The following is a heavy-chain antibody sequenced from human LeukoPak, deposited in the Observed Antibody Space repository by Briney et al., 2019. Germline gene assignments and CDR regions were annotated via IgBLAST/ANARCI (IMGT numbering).Heavy chain of an antibody. V-gene: IGHV4-59*01. CDR3: ARALGYCSSTSCYAGGVFDY. Sequence: SETLSLTCTVPGGSISSYYWSWIRQPPGKGLEWIGYIYYSGSTNYNPSLKSRVTISVDTSKNQFSLKLSSVTAADTAVYYCARALGYCSSTSCYAGGVFDYWGQGTLVTVTS. D-gene: IGHD2-2*01. J-gene: IGHJ4*02. CDR2: IYYSGST. CDR1: GGSISSYY.